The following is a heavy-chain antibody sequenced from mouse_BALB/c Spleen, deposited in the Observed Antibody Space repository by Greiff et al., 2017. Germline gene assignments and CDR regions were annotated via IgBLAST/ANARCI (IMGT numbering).Heavy chain of an antibody. J-gene: IGHJ3*01. CDR1: GYSITSGYY. CDR3: ARGGGLRRGFAY. CDR2: ISYDGSN. Sequence: EVQRVESGPGLVKPSQSLSLTCSVTGYSITSGYYWNWIRQFPGNKLEWMGYISYDGSNNYNPSLKNRISITRDTSKNQFFLKLNSVTTEDTATYYCARGGGLRRGFAYWGQGTLVTVSA. V-gene: IGHV3-6*02. D-gene: IGHD2-2*01.